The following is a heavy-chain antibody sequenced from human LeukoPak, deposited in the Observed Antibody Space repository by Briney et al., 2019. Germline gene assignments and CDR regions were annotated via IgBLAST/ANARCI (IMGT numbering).Heavy chain of an antibody. J-gene: IGHJ4*02. CDR3: ARDTPRYGDYVSLDY. D-gene: IGHD4-17*01. CDR1: GGSFSGYY. Sequence: ASETLSLTCAVYGGSFSGYYWSWIRQPPGKGLEWIGEINHSGSTNYNLSLKSRVTISVDTSKNQFSLKLSSVTAADTAVYYCARDTPRYGDYVSLDYWGQGTLVTVSS. CDR2: INHSGST. V-gene: IGHV4-34*01.